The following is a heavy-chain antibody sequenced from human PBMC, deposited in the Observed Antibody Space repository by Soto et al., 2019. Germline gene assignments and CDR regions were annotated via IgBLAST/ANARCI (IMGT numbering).Heavy chain of an antibody. D-gene: IGHD1-26*01. J-gene: IGHJ6*02. CDR1: GFSFSTYG. CDR3: AKGVSGRNNYDVMDV. V-gene: IGHV3-30*18. CDR2: ISSDGNKK. Sequence: GGSLRLSCAASGFSFSTYGMHWVRQAPGRGLEWVAVISSDGNKKFYSDSVKGRFTISSDHSKNTLYLQMNSLRVEDTAIYYCAKGVSGRNNYDVMDVWGQGTTVTVSS.